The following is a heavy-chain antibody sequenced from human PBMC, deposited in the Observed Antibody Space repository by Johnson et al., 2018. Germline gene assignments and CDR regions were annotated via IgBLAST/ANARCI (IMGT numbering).Heavy chain of an antibody. Sequence: QVQLVQSGAEVKKPGSSVKVSCKASGGTFSTSSINWIRQAPGRGLVWMGGIIPVLGSPNYSQKFQGRVTISADESTSPGFMELTSLRSDDTAVYYCARMVRDAFDVWGPGTTVTVSS. D-gene: IGHD2-21*01. CDR3: ARMVRDAFDV. V-gene: IGHV1-69*13. CDR2: IIPVLGSP. CDR1: GGTFSTSS. J-gene: IGHJ3*01.